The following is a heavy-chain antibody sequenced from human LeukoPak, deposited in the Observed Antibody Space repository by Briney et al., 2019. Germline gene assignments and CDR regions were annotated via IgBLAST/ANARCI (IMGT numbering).Heavy chain of an antibody. CDR3: ARDPNPPYYYDSSGYYGAFDI. J-gene: IGHJ3*02. V-gene: IGHV3-53*01. CDR2: IYSGGNT. Sequence: GGSLRLSCTVSGFTVSSNSMSWVRQAPGKGLEWVSFIYSGGNTHYSDSVKGRFTISRDNSKNTLYLQMNSLRAEDTAVYYCARDPNPPYYYDSSGYYGAFDIWGQGTMVTVSS. CDR1: GFTVSSNS. D-gene: IGHD3-22*01.